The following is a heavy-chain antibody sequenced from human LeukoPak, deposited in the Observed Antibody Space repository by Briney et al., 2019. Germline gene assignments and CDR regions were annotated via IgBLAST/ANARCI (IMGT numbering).Heavy chain of an antibody. D-gene: IGHD3-22*01. CDR2: MYYSGST. CDR3: ARPYYYDSRIDP. V-gene: IGHV4-30-4*01. J-gene: IGHJ5*02. CDR1: GGSISSGDYY. Sequence: SQTLSLTCTVSGGSISSGDYYWSWIRQPPGKGLEWIAYMYYSGSTYYNPSLKSRVTMSADASKNQLSLKLSSVTAADTAVYYCARPYYYDSRIDPWGQGILVTISS.